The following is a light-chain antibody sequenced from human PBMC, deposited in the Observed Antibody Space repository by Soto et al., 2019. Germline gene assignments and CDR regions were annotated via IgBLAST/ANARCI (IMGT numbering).Light chain of an antibody. CDR3: CSYAGDSYV. CDR2: DVS. CDR1: SSDVGNYNL. Sequence: QSALTQPASVSGSPGQSITISCTGTSSDVGNYNLVSWYQQHPGKAPKLMIYDVSKRPSGVSNRFSGSKSGNTASLTISGLQADDEDDYDCCSYAGDSYVFGTGTKVTVL. V-gene: IGLV2-23*02. J-gene: IGLJ1*01.